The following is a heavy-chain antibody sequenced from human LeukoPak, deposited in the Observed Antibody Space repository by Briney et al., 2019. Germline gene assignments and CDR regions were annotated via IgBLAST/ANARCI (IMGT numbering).Heavy chain of an antibody. CDR1: GGSISSSSYY. CDR3: ARALDSSSSYWFDP. CDR2: IYYSGST. Sequence: SETLSLTCTVSGGSISSSSYYWSWIRQPPGKGLEWIGYIYYSGSTNYNPSLKSRVTISVDTSKNQFSLKLSSVTAADTAVYYCARALDSSSSYWFDPWGQGTLVTVSS. J-gene: IGHJ5*02. D-gene: IGHD6-6*01. V-gene: IGHV4-61*01.